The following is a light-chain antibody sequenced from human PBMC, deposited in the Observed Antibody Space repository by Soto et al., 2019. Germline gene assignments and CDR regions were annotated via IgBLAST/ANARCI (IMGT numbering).Light chain of an antibody. J-gene: IGLJ1*01. V-gene: IGLV2-8*01. CDR3: SSYAGSNNYV. Sequence: QSALTQPPSASGSPGQSVTISCTGTSSDVGAYIYVSWYQQHPGKAPKLMIYEVSKRPSGVPDRFSGSKSGNTASLTVSGLQAEDEADYYCSSYAGSNNYVFGTGTKVTV. CDR1: SSDVGAYIY. CDR2: EVS.